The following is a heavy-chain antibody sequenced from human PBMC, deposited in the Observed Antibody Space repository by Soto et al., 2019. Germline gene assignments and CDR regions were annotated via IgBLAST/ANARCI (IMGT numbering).Heavy chain of an antibody. J-gene: IGHJ6*03. Sequence: SETLSLTCPVSGGSISSYYWSWIRQPPGKGLEWIGEINHSGSTNYNPSLKSRVTISVDTSRNQFSLKLSSVTAADTAVYYCARGIFGVVTSIYYYYMDVWGKGTTVTVSS. D-gene: IGHD3-3*01. CDR3: ARGIFGVVTSIYYYYMDV. V-gene: IGHV4-34*01. CDR2: INHSGST. CDR1: GGSISSYY.